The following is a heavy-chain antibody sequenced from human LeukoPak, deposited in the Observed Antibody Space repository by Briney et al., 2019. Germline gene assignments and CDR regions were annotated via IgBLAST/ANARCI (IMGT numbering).Heavy chain of an antibody. J-gene: IGHJ3*02. CDR2: IYYSGST. V-gene: IGHV4-59*01. Sequence: SETLSLTCTVSGGSISSYYWSWIRQPPGKGLEWIGYIYYSGSTNYNPSLKSRVTISVDTSKNQFSLKLSSVTATDTAVYYCARDDPYCGGDCYAFDIWGQGTMVTVSS. CDR1: GGSISSYY. D-gene: IGHD2-21*02. CDR3: ARDDPYCGGDCYAFDI.